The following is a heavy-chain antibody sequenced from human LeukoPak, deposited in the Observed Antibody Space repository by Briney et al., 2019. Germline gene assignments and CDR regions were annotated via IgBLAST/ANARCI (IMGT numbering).Heavy chain of an antibody. D-gene: IGHD1-26*01. CDR3: ARFLRGATNALEI. CDR2: INHSRST. V-gene: IGHV4-34*01. J-gene: IGHJ3*02. CDR1: GGSFSPYY. Sequence: PSETLSLTCAVYGGSFSPYYWSWIRQSPDKGLEWIGEINHSRSTNYNPSLKSRVTISVDTSKNQFSLKLSSVTAADTAVYYCARFLRGATNALEIWGQGTMVTVSS.